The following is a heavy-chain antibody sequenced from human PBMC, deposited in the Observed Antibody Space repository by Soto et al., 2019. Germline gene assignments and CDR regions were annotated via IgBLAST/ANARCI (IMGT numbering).Heavy chain of an antibody. V-gene: IGHV4-31*03. D-gene: IGHD4-17*01. J-gene: IGHJ6*02. Sequence: SETLSLTCTVSGGSISSGGYYWSWIRQHPGKGLEWIGYIYYSGSTYYNPSLKSRVTISVDTSKNQFSLKLSSVTAADTAVYYCARDYGGNSKYYYHGMDVWGQGTTATVSS. CDR1: GGSISSGGYY. CDR2: IYYSGST. CDR3: ARDYGGNSKYYYHGMDV.